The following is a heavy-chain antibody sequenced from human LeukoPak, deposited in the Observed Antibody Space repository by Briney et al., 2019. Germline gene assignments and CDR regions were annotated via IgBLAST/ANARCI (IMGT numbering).Heavy chain of an antibody. D-gene: IGHD4-17*01. J-gene: IGHJ4*02. CDR1: GGSISSSSYY. Sequence: SETLSLTCTVSGGSISSSSYYWGWIRQPPGKGLEWIGSIYYSGSTYYNPSLKSRATISVDTSKNQFSLKLSSVTAADTAMYYCARLVGPYGDYDDYWAREPWSPSPQ. CDR2: IYYSGST. CDR3: ARLVGPYGDYDDY. V-gene: IGHV4-39*01.